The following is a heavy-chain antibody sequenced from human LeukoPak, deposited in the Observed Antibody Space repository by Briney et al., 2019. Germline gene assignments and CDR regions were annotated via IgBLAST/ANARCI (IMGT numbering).Heavy chain of an antibody. Sequence: SETLSLTCTVSGGSISSGGYYWSWIRQHPGKGLEWIGYIYHSGSTYYNPSLKSRVTISVDRSKNQFSLKLSSVTAADTAVYYCARGSMVRGVNFDYWGQGTLVTVSS. J-gene: IGHJ4*02. V-gene: IGHV4-30-2*01. CDR3: ARGSMVRGVNFDY. D-gene: IGHD3-10*01. CDR2: IYHSGST. CDR1: GGSISSGGYY.